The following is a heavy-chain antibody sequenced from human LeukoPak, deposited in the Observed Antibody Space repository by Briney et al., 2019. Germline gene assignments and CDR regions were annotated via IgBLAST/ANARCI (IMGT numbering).Heavy chain of an antibody. J-gene: IGHJ4*02. CDR3: TTDLKDDFWSGYPLGY. CDR1: GFTFSSYA. CDR2: ISGSGGST. V-gene: IGHV3-23*01. D-gene: IGHD3-3*01. Sequence: PGGSLRLSCAASGFTFSSYAMSWVRQAPGKGLEWVSAISGSGGSTYYADFVKGRFTISRDNSKNTLYLQMNSLRAEDTAVYYCTTDLKDDFWSGYPLGYWGQGTLVTVSS.